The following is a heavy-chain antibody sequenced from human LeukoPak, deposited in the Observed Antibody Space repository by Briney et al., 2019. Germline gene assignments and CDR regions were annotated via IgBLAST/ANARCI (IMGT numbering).Heavy chain of an antibody. CDR3: ARDGGYSYGRALDY. Sequence: AGGSLRLSCAASGFTFSSYAMHWVRQAPGKGLEWVAVISYDGSNKYYADSVKGRFTISRDNSKNTLYLQMNSLRAEDTAVYYCARDGGYSYGRALDYWGQGTLVTVSS. CDR1: GFTFSSYA. D-gene: IGHD5-18*01. CDR2: ISYDGSNK. J-gene: IGHJ4*02. V-gene: IGHV3-30-3*01.